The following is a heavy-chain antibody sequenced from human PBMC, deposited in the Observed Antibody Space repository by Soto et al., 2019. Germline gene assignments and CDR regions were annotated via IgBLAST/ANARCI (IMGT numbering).Heavy chain of an antibody. V-gene: IGHV3-21*01. CDR1: GFTFSSYS. CDR2: ISSSSSYI. D-gene: IGHD4-17*01. Sequence: EVQLVESGGGMVKPGGSLRLSCAASGFTFSSYSMNWVRQAPGKGLEWVSSISSSSSYIYSADSVKGRFTISRDNAKNSLYLQMNSLRAEDTAVYYCASGPRAIRSLFYGMDVWGQGTTVTVSS. J-gene: IGHJ6*02. CDR3: ASGPRAIRSLFYGMDV.